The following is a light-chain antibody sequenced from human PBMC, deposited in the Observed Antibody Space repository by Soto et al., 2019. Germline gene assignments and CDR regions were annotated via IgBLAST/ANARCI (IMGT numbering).Light chain of an antibody. V-gene: IGLV2-14*01. CDR1: SSDVGGYNY. Sequence: QSALTQPASVSGSPGQSITISCTGTSSDVGGYNYVSWYQQHPGKAPKLMIYEVSNRPSGVSNRFSGSKSGNTASLTISGLQAEDEADYYCQSYDSRLSGSVVFGGGTKVTVL. CDR2: EVS. J-gene: IGLJ2*01. CDR3: QSYDSRLSGSVV.